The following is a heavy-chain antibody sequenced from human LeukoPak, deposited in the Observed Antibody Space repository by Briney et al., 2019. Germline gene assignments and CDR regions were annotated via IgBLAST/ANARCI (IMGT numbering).Heavy chain of an antibody. Sequence: GGSLRLSCAASGFTFSSYAMSWVRQAPGKGLEWVSAISGSGGSTYYADSVKGRFTISRDNSKNTLYLQMNSLRAEDTAVYYCAKDPPPFIVGATSYYYGMDVWGQGTTVTVSS. CDR3: AKDPPPFIVGATSYYYGMDV. D-gene: IGHD1-26*01. CDR1: GFTFSSYA. V-gene: IGHV3-23*01. CDR2: ISGSGGST. J-gene: IGHJ6*02.